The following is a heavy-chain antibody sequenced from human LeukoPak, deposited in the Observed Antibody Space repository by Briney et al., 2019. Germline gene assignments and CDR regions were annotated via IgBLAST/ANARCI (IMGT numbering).Heavy chain of an antibody. Sequence: SQTLSLTCAISGDSVSSNSAAWNWIRQSPSRGLEWLGRTYYRSKWYNDYAVSVKSRITINPDTSKNQFSLQLNSVTPEDTAVYYCARGGLSSSWYYYYYYYMDVWGKGTTVTVSS. CDR1: GDSVSSNSAA. CDR2: TYYRSKWYN. CDR3: ARGGLSSSWYYYYYYYMDV. D-gene: IGHD6-13*01. V-gene: IGHV6-1*01. J-gene: IGHJ6*03.